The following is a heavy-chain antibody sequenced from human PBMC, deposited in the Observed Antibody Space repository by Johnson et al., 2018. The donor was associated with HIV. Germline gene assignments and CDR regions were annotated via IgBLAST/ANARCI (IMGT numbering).Heavy chain of an antibody. CDR1: GFTVSSNY. D-gene: IGHD2-15*01. Sequence: VQLVESGGGVVQPGRSLRLSCTASGFTVSSNYMSWVRQAPGKGLEWVSVIYSGGSTYYADSVKGRFTISSDNSKNTLYLQLNSLRAEDTAVYYCARGRVKFARVVVVARPAFDIWGQGTMVTVSS. CDR3: ARGRVKFARVVVVARPAFDI. CDR2: IYSGGST. J-gene: IGHJ3*02. V-gene: IGHV3-66*01.